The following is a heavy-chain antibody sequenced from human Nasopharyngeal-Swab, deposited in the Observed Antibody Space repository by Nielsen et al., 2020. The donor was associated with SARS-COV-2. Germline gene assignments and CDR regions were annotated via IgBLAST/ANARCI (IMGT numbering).Heavy chain of an antibody. D-gene: IGHD6-19*01. CDR3: ARDGIAVDGNGFDY. Sequence: ASVKVSCKVSGYTLTELSMHWVRQAPGKGLEWMGGFDPEDGETIYAQKFQGRVTMTEDTSTDTAYMELSSLRSDDTAVYYCARDGIAVDGNGFDYWGQGTLVTVSS. V-gene: IGHV1-24*01. CDR1: GYTLTELS. CDR2: FDPEDGET. J-gene: IGHJ4*02.